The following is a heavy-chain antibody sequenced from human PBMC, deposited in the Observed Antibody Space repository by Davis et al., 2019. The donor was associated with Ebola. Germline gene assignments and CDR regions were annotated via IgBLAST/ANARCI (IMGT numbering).Heavy chain of an antibody. Sequence: GESLKISCAASGFTFSSYWMHWVRQAPGKGLVWVSRINSDGSSTSYADSVKGRFTISRDNAKNTLYLQMNSLRVEDTAVYYCAKMIRGVPAAIFSDLDYWGQGTLVTVSS. D-gene: IGHD2-2*02. CDR1: GFTFSSYW. J-gene: IGHJ4*02. CDR2: INSDGSST. CDR3: AKMIRGVPAAIFSDLDY. V-gene: IGHV3-74*01.